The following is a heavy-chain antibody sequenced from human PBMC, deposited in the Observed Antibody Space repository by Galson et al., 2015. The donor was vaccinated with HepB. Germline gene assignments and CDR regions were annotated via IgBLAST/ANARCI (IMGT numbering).Heavy chain of an antibody. D-gene: IGHD2-15*01. CDR3: ARGQVVVVAATEAGAFDY. Sequence: CAISGDSVSSNSAAWNWLRQSPSRGLEWLGRTYYRSKWYNDYAVSVKSRITINPDTSKNQFSLQLNSVTPEDTAVYYCARGQVVVVAATEAGAFDYWGQGTLVTVSS. CDR2: TYYRSKWYN. CDR1: GDSVSSNSAA. V-gene: IGHV6-1*01. J-gene: IGHJ4*02.